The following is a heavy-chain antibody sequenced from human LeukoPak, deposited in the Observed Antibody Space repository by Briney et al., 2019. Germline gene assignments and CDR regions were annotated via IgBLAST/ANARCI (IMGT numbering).Heavy chain of an antibody. D-gene: IGHD3-22*01. J-gene: IGHJ4*02. CDR3: ARERYYYDSSGYR. Sequence: GGSLRLSCAASGFTVSSNYMSWVRQAPGKGLEWVSVIYSGGSTYYADSVKGRFTISRDNSKNTLYLQMNSLRAEDTAVYYCARERYYYDSSGYRWGQGTLVTVSS. CDR2: IYSGGST. CDR1: GFTVSSNY. V-gene: IGHV3-66*01.